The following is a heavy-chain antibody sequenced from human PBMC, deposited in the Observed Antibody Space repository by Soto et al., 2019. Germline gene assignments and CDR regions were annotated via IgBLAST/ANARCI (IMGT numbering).Heavy chain of an antibody. Sequence: SETLSLTCVVSGYSISSGYYWGWIRQPPGKGLEWIGSIFHGGSTYYNPSLKSRVTISVDTPKNQFSLNLSSVTAADTALYYCARDRLTATTYWFDPWGQGTLVTVSS. CDR3: ARDRLTATTYWFDP. CDR2: IFHGGST. CDR1: GYSISSGYY. J-gene: IGHJ5*02. D-gene: IGHD1-7*01. V-gene: IGHV4-38-2*02.